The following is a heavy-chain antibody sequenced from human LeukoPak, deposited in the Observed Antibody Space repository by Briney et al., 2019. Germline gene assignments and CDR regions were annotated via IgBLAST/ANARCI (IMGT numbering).Heavy chain of an antibody. D-gene: IGHD3-9*01. Sequence: SETLSLTCTVSGYSISSGYYWGWIRQPPGKGLEWIGYIYYSGSTNYNPSLKSRVTISVDTSKNQFSLKLSSVTAADTAVYYCAREYDILTGAWFDPWGQGTLVTVSS. CDR3: AREYDILTGAWFDP. CDR1: GYSISSGYY. V-gene: IGHV4-61*01. CDR2: IYYSGST. J-gene: IGHJ5*02.